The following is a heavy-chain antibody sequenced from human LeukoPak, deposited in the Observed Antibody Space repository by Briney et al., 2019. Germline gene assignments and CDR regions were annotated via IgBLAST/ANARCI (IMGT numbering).Heavy chain of an antibody. CDR1: GFTFSSYS. V-gene: IGHV3-21*01. CDR3: AREAVTTDAFDI. J-gene: IGHJ3*02. CDR2: ISSSSSYI. Sequence: GGSLRLSCAASGFTFSSYSMNWVRQAPGKRLEWVSSISSSSSYIYYADSVKGRFTISRDNAKNSLYLQMNSLRAEDTAVYYCAREAVTTDAFDIWGQGTMVTVSS. D-gene: IGHD4-17*01.